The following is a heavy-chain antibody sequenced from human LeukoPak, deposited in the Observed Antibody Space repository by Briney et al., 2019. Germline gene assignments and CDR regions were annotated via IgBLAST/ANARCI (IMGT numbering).Heavy chain of an antibody. CDR2: IRSKAYGGTT. CDR3: TRSGNYYDSRGYPKYYFDY. Sequence: PGGSLRLSCTASGFTFGDYAMSWVRQAPGKGREWVGFIRSKAYGGTTEYAASVKGRFTISRDDSKSIADLQMNSLKTEDTAVYYCTRSGNYYDSRGYPKYYFDYWGQGTLVTVSS. D-gene: IGHD3-22*01. V-gene: IGHV3-49*04. J-gene: IGHJ4*02. CDR1: GFTFGDYA.